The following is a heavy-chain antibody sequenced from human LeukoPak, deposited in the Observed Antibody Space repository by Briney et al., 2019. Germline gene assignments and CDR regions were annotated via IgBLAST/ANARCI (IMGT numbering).Heavy chain of an antibody. V-gene: IGHV4-61*02. D-gene: IGHD2-15*01. CDR3: ARGFDGGVAPARLDY. J-gene: IGHJ4*02. CDR1: SGSISSGSYY. Sequence: SETLSLTCTVSSGSISSGSYYWSWIRQPAGKGLEWIGRIYTSGSTNYNPSLKSRVTISVDTSKNQFSLKLSSVTAADTAVYYCARGFDGGVAPARLDYWGQGTLVTVSS. CDR2: IYTSGST.